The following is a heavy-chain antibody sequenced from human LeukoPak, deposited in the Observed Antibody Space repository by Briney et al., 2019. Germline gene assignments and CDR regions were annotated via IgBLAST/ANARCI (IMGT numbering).Heavy chain of an antibody. D-gene: IGHD5-18*01. J-gene: IGHJ4*02. CDR3: ARQSVDTAMVTPGYWFLFDY. CDR2: IYYSGST. CDR1: GGSISSSSYY. Sequence: SETLSLTCTVSGGSISSSSYYWGWIRQPPGKGLEWIGSIYYSGSTYYNPSLKSRVTISVDTSKNQFSLKLSSVTAADTAVYYCARQSVDTAMVTPGYWFLFDYWGQGTLVTVSS. V-gene: IGHV4-39*01.